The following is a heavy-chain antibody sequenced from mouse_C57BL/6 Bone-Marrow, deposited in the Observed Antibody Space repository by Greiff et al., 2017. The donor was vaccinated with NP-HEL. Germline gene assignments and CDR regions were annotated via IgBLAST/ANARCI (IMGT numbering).Heavy chain of an antibody. V-gene: IGHV5-4*01. CDR3: ARWYYGPDY. Sequence: EVQGVESGGGLVKPGGSLKLSCAASGFTFSSYAMSWVRQTPEKRLEWVATISDGGSYTYYPDNVKGRFTISRDNAKNNLYLQMSHLKSEDTAMYYCARWYYGPDYWGQGTTLTVSS. CDR1: GFTFSSYA. J-gene: IGHJ2*01. D-gene: IGHD1-2*01. CDR2: ISDGGSYT.